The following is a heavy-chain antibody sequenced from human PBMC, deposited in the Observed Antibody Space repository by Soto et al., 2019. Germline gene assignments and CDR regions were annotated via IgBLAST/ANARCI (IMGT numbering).Heavy chain of an antibody. V-gene: IGHV3-66*01. J-gene: IGHJ4*01. CDR3: ARDASDYGSGRGFLDY. CDR1: EFTVSTNY. CDR2: IYNDGNT. D-gene: IGHD3-10*01. Sequence: EVQLVESGGGLVQPGGSLRLSCAVSEFTVSTNYMSWVRQAPGKGLECVSIIYNDGNTYYADSVKGRFTNSRDSAQNTLYRQLDNLTVYATAVYHCARDASDYGSGRGFLDYCGPETLVVVSS.